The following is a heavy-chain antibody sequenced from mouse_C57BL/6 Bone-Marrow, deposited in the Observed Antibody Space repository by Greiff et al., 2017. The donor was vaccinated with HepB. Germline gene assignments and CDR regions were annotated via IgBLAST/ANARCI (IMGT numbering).Heavy chain of an antibody. Sequence: EVHLVESGPGLVKPSQSLSLTCSVTGYSITSGYYWNWIRQFPGNKLEWMGYISYDGSNNYNPSLKNRISITRDTSKNQFFLKLNSVTTEDTATYYCARGGSYHTWFADWGQGTLVTVSA. V-gene: IGHV3-6*01. CDR1: GYSITSGYY. D-gene: IGHD2-12*01. CDR2: ISYDGSN. J-gene: IGHJ3*01. CDR3: ARGGSYHTWFAD.